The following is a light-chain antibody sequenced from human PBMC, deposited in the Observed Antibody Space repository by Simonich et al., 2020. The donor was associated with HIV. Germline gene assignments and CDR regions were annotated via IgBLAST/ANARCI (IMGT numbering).Light chain of an antibody. V-gene: IGKV1-12*01. CDR2: AAS. CDR1: QRISSW. J-gene: IGKJ1*01. Sequence: DIQMTQSPSSVSASVGNRVTITCRSSQRISSWLAWYQHKPGKAPKLLMYAASTLQSGVPSRFSGSGSGTKFTLTITSLQPEDFATYYCQQAIGFPRTFGQGTKVEVK. CDR3: QQAIGFPRT.